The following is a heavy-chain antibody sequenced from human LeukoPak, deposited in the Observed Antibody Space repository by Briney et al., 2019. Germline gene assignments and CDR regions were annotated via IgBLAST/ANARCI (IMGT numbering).Heavy chain of an antibody. CDR3: ASLPSRYCSSTSCYPYYFDY. CDR2: IYYSGST. Sequence: PSETLPLTCTVSGGSISSYYWSWIRQPPGKGLEWIGYIYYSGSTNYNPSLKSRVTISVDTSKNQFSLKLSSVPAADTAVYYCASLPSRYCSSTSCYPYYFDYWGQGTLVTVSS. D-gene: IGHD2-2*01. V-gene: IGHV4-59*01. CDR1: GGSISSYY. J-gene: IGHJ4*02.